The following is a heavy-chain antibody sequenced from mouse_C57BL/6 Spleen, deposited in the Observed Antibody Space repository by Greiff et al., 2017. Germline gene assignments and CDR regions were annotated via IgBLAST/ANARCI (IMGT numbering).Heavy chain of an antibody. V-gene: IGHV5-6*01. CDR3: ARHARGYFDV. CDR2: ISSGGSYT. J-gene: IGHJ1*03. Sequence: EVKLMESGGDLVKPGGSLKLSCAASGFTFSSYGMSWVRQTPDKRLEWVATISSGGSYTYYPDSVKGRFTISRDNAKNTLDLQMSSLKSEDTAMYYCARHARGYFDVWGTETTVTVSS. CDR1: GFTFSSYG.